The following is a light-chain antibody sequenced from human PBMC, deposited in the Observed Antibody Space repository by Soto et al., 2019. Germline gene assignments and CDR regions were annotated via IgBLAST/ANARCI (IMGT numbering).Light chain of an antibody. CDR1: QSISSY. V-gene: IGKV1-39*01. Sequence: DIQMTQSPSSLSASVGDRVTITCWSSQSISSYLNWYQQKPGKAPELLIYAASSLQSGVPSRFSGSGSGTDFTLTIGSLQPEDFATYYCQHYDNVPYTFGQGTKLEIK. CDR3: QHYDNVPYT. CDR2: AAS. J-gene: IGKJ2*01.